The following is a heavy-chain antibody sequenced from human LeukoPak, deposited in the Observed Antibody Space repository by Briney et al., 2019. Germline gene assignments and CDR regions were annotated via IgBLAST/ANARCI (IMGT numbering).Heavy chain of an antibody. V-gene: IGHV4-59*01. J-gene: IGHJ6*03. CDR1: GGSISSYY. Sequence: SETLSLTCTVSGGSISSYYWSWIRQPPAKGLEWIGYIYYSGSTNYNPSLKSRVTISVDTSKNQFSLKLSSVTAADTAVYYCARVEGTYYYYMDVWGKGTTVTISS. CDR2: IYYSGST. D-gene: IGHD1-1*01. CDR3: ARVEGTYYYYMDV.